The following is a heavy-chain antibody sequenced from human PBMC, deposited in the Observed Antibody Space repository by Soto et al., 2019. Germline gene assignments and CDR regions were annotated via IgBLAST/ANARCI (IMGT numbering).Heavy chain of an antibody. V-gene: IGHV4-59*01. CDR2: IYYNGST. Sequence: PSETLSLTCTVSGGSISSYYWSWIRQPPGKGLEWIGYIYYNGSTNYNPSLKSRVTISVDTSKNQFSLKLSSVTAADTAVYYCARDRGYSGYDWSDGMDVWGQGTMVTVSS. CDR1: GGSISSYY. J-gene: IGHJ6*02. CDR3: ARDRGYSGYDWSDGMDV. D-gene: IGHD5-12*01.